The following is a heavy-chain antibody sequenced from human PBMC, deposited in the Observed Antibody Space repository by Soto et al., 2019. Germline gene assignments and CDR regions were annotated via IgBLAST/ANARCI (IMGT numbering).Heavy chain of an antibody. J-gene: IGHJ6*02. CDR1: GGTFSSYA. Sequence: SVKVSCKASGGTFSSYAISWVRQAPGQGLEWMGGIIPIFGTANYAQKFQGRVTITADESTSTAYMELSSLRSEDTAVYYCARDASSDTAMVMWAYGMDVWGQGTTVTVSS. V-gene: IGHV1-69*13. D-gene: IGHD5-18*01. CDR3: ARDASSDTAMVMWAYGMDV. CDR2: IIPIFGTA.